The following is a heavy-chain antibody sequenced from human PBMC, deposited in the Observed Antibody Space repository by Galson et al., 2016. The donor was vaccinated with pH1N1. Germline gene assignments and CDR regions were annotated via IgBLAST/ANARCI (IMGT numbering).Heavy chain of an antibody. V-gene: IGHV1-2*02. Sequence: SGYTFPGYYMHWVRQAPGQGLEWMGWINPNSGGTKYAQKCQGRVTMTRDTPISTAYMELSRLRSDDTAVYYCARRGSSTSHYYYGMDVWGQGTTVTVSS. D-gene: IGHD2-2*01. CDR1: GYTFPGYY. J-gene: IGHJ6*02. CDR2: INPNSGGT. CDR3: ARRGSSTSHYYYGMDV.